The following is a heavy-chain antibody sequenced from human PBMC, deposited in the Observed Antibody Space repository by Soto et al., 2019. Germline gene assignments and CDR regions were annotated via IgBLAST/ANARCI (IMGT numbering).Heavy chain of an antibody. CDR1: GFIFSTYG. D-gene: IGHD1-26*01. V-gene: IGHV3-33*01. J-gene: IGHJ4*02. CDR3: ARAVGPFDY. CDR2: IWYDGSNK. Sequence: GGSLRLSCAASGFIFSTYGMHWVRQAPGKGLEWVAVIWYDGSNKYYADSVKGRFTISRDNSKNTLYLQMNSLRAEDTAVYYCARAVGPFDYWGQGTLVTVSS.